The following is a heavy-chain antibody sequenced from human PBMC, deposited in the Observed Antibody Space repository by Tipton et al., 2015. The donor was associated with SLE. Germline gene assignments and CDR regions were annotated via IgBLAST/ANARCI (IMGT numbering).Heavy chain of an antibody. CDR1: GYSISSGYY. Sequence: TLSLTCTVSGYSISSGYYWSWIRQPPGKGLEWIGEINHSGSTNYNPSLKSRVTISVDTSKNQFSLKLSSVTAADTAVYYCARTNGVLIHAFDIWGQGTMVTVSS. V-gene: IGHV4-38-2*02. CDR3: ARTNGVLIHAFDI. J-gene: IGHJ3*02. CDR2: INHSGST. D-gene: IGHD2-8*01.